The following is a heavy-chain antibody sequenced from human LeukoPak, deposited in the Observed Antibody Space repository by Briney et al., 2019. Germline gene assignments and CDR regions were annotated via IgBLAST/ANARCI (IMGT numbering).Heavy chain of an antibody. J-gene: IGHJ4*02. CDR1: GGSISGYY. V-gene: IGHV4-4*07. Sequence: SETLSPTCTVSGGSISGYYWSWIRQPAGKGLEWIGRIYTSGSTNYNPSLKSRVTMSVDTSKNQFSLKLSSVTAADTAVYYCARGARGWFGELSSYYFDYWGQGTLVTVSS. CDR2: IYTSGST. D-gene: IGHD3-10*01. CDR3: ARGARGWFGELSSYYFDY.